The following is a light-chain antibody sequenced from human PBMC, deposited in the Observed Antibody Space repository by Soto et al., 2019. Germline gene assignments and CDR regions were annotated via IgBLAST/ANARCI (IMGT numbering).Light chain of an antibody. V-gene: IGKV1-39*01. CDR1: ESISRH. Sequence: DIQMTQSPSSLSASVGDRVTITCRASESISRHLNWYQQKPVKAPNLLIYAASTLQNGVPSRFSGSGSRTDFTLTISSLQPEDFATYYCHQSYSTLSLSFGHGTRLEIK. J-gene: IGKJ5*01. CDR2: AAS. CDR3: HQSYSTLSLS.